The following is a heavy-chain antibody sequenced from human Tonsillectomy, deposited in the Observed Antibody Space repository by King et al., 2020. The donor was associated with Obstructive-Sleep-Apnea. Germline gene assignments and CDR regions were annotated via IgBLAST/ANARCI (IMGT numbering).Heavy chain of an antibody. CDR3: ARGPFVVVVAATAEIDY. CDR2: INHSGST. CDR1: GGSFSGYY. D-gene: IGHD2-15*01. Sequence: VQLQQWGAGLLKPSETLSLTCAVYGGSFSGYYWSWIRQPPGKGLEWIGEINHSGSTNYNPSLKSRVTISVDTSKNPFSLKLSSVTAADTAVYYCARGPFVVVVAATAEIDYWGQGTLVTVSS. V-gene: IGHV4-34*01. J-gene: IGHJ4*02.